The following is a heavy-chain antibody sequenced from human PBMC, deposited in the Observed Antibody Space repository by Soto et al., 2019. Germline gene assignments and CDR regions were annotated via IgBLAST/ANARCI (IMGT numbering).Heavy chain of an antibody. CDR3: ARPLYERNNGEVFDY. J-gene: IGHJ4*02. Sequence: QVQLVESGGGLVQPGRSLRLSCVASGFSFTSRGMHWVRQAPGKGPEWISWISFDGTFEYYAESVRGRFTISRDISKDTIYLQMDSLKTEDTARYYCARPLYERNNGEVFDYWGQGTQVTVSS. D-gene: IGHD2-8*01. CDR1: GFSFTSRG. CDR2: ISFDGTFE. V-gene: IGHV3-30*03.